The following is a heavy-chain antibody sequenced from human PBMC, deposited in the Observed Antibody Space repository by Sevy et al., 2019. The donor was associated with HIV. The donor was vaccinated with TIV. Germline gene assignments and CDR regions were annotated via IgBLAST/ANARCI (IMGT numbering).Heavy chain of an antibody. CDR3: SRESIDYNIPFEY. V-gene: IGHV3-30*02. Sequence: GGSLRLSCAASGFTFSNYDMHWVRQTPGKGLEWVALIRSLGDNQYYADSVKGRFTVSRDNSKNTLYLLMNSLRGEDTAVYYCSRESIDYNIPFEYWGQGTLVTVSS. J-gene: IGHJ4*02. CDR1: GFTFSNYD. CDR2: IRSLGDNQ. D-gene: IGHD1-20*01.